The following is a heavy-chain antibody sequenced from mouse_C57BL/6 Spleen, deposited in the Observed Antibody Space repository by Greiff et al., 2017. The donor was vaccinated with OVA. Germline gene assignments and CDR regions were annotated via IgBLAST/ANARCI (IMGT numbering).Heavy chain of an antibody. D-gene: IGHD1-1*01. V-gene: IGHV1-50*01. CDR2: IDPSDSYT. CDR1: GYTFTSYW. J-gene: IGHJ4*01. CDR3: ARLLLYAMDY. Sequence: QVQLQQPGAELVKPGASVKLSCKASGYTFTSYWMQWVNQRPGQGLEWIGEIDPSDSYTNYNQKFKGKATLTVDTSSSTAYMHLSSLTSEDSAVYYCARLLLYAMDYWGQGTSVTVSS.